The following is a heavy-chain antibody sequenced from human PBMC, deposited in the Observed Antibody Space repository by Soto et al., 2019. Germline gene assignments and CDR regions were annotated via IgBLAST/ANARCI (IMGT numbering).Heavy chain of an antibody. CDR3: ASRGYSNYPYYYYYGMDV. CDR2: INHSGST. Sequence: TSENLSLTCAVYGGSFSGYYWSWIRQPPGKGLEWIGEINHSGSTNYNPSLKSRVTISVDTSKNQFSLKLSSVTAADTAVYYCASRGYSNYPYYYYYGMDVWGQGTTVTVSS. V-gene: IGHV4-34*01. J-gene: IGHJ6*02. D-gene: IGHD4-4*01. CDR1: GGSFSGYY.